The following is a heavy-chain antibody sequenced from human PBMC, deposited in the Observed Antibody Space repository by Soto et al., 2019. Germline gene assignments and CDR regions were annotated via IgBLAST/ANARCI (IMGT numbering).Heavy chain of an antibody. V-gene: IGHV4-30-4*01. CDR3: ARVGGLSGPQGMDV. CDR1: GGSISSGDYY. J-gene: IGHJ6*02. CDR2: IYYSGST. Sequence: SETLSLTCTVSGGSISSGDYYWSWIRQPPGKGLEWIGYIYYSGSTYYNPSLKSRVTISVDTSKNQFSLKLSSVTAADTAVYYCARVGGLSGPQGMDVWGQETTVAVYS.